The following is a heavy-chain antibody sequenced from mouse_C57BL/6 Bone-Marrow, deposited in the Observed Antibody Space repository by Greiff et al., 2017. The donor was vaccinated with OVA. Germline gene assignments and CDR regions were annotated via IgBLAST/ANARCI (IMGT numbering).Heavy chain of an antibody. CDR2: FLPGSGST. Sequence: QVQLQQSGAELLKPGASVKLSCKATGYTFTGYWIEWVKQRPGHGLAWIGEFLPGSGSTNYNEKFKGKATFTADTSSDTAYMQLSSLTTEDSAIYYCASWLPHWYFDVWGKGTTVTVSS. CDR3: ASWLPHWYFDV. V-gene: IGHV1-9*01. D-gene: IGHD2-2*01. CDR1: GYTFTGYW. J-gene: IGHJ1*03.